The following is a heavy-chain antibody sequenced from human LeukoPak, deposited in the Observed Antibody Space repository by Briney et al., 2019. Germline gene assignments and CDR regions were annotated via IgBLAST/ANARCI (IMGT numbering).Heavy chain of an antibody. V-gene: IGHV4-59*01. J-gene: IGHJ2*01. Sequence: PSETLSLTCTVSGGSISSYYWSWIRQPPGKGLEWLGYIYYSGSTNYNPSLKSRVTISVDTSKNQSSLKLSSVTAADTAVYYCARDIGYYDSSGYFWYFDLWGRGTLVTVSS. CDR3: ARDIGYYDSSGYFWYFDL. D-gene: IGHD3-22*01. CDR2: IYYSGST. CDR1: GGSISSYY.